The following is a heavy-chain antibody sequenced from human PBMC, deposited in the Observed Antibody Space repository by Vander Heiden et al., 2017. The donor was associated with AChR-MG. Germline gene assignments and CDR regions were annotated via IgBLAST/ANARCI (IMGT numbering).Heavy chain of an antibody. CDR1: GFTFSSYG. Sequence: VKLVESGGGVVQPGRSLRLSCAASGFTFSSYGMHWGRQAPGKGLEGVAVIWYDGSNKYYADSVKGRFTISRDNSKNTLYLQMNSLRAEDTAVYYCARESKTDAFDIWGQGTMVTVSS. J-gene: IGHJ3*02. V-gene: IGHV3-33*01. CDR3: ARESKTDAFDI. CDR2: IWYDGSNK.